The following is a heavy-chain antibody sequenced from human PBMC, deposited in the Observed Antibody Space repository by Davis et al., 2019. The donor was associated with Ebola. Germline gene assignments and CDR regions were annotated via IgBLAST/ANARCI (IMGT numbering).Heavy chain of an antibody. J-gene: IGHJ4*02. CDR3: AKATVADY. Sequence: LKISCAASGFTFSSYGMHWVRQAPGKGLEWVAVISYDGSNKYYADSVKGRFTISRDNSKNTLYLQMNSLRAEDTAVYYCAKATVADYWGQGTLVTVSS. CDR2: ISYDGSNK. CDR1: GFTFSSYG. V-gene: IGHV3-30*18. D-gene: IGHD4-23*01.